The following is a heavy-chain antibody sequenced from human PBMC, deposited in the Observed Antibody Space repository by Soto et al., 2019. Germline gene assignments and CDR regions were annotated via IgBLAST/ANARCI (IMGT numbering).Heavy chain of an antibody. CDR3: ARDPGEYCSGGSCYFDAFDI. CDR1: GGSISSGGYY. J-gene: IGHJ3*02. CDR2: IYYSGST. D-gene: IGHD2-15*01. V-gene: IGHV4-31*03. Sequence: QVQLQESGPGLVKPSQTLSLTCTVSGGSISSGGYYWSWIRQHPGKGLEWIGYIYYSGSTYYNPSLKSRVTISVDTSKNQFSLNLSSVTAADTAVYYCARDPGEYCSGGSCYFDAFDIWGQGTMVTVSS.